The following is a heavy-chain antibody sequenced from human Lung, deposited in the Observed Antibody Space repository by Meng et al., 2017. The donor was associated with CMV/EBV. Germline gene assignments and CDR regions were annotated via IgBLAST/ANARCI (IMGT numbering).Heavy chain of an antibody. J-gene: IGHJ4*02. D-gene: IGHD6-19*01. CDR3: ASFPPPGKQWLVTDY. Sequence: QVQLQEAGPGLVKPSGTLSLTCAVSGGSISSSNWWSWVRQPPGKGLEWIGEIYHSGSTNYNPSLKSRVTISVDKSKNQFSLKLSSVTAADTAVYYCASFPPPGKQWLVTDYWGQGTLVTVSS. CDR1: GGSISSSNW. CDR2: IYHSGST. V-gene: IGHV4-4*02.